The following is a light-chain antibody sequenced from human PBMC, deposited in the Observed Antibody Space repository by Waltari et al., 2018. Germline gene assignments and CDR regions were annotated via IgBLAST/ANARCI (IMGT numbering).Light chain of an antibody. CDR1: QSVLYSSNNKNY. CDR3: QQYYSTPLT. V-gene: IGKV4-1*01. Sequence: DIVMTQSLDFLAVSLGERATINCKSSQSVLYSSNNKNYLAWYQQKPGQPPKLLIYWASTRESGVPDRFSGSGSGTDFTLTISSLQAEDVAVYYCQQYYSTPLTFGGGTKVEIK. J-gene: IGKJ4*01. CDR2: WAS.